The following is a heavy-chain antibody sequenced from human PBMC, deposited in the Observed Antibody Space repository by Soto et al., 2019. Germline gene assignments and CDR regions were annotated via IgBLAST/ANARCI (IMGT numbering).Heavy chain of an antibody. J-gene: IGHJ5*02. V-gene: IGHV3-15*01. CDR3: AKAPRVVTANSWFDP. D-gene: IGHD2-21*02. CDR2: IKSKTDGGTT. CDR1: GFTFSNAW. Sequence: GGSLRLSCAASGFTFSNAWMSWVRQAPGKGLEWVGRIKSKTDGGTTDYAAPVKGRFTISRDDSKNTLYLQMNSLRVDDTAVYYCAKAPRVVTANSWFDPWGQGTLVTVSS.